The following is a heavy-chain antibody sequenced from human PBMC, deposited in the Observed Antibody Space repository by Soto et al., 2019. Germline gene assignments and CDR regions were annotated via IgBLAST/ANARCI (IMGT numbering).Heavy chain of an antibody. CDR3: ARGLGIAARSGPHEYYFDY. CDR1: GYTFTSYD. J-gene: IGHJ4*02. Sequence: EASVKVSCKASGYTFTSYDINWVRQATGQGLEWMGWMNPNSGNTGYAQKFQGRVTMTRNTSISTAYMELSSLRSEDTAVYYCARGLGIAARSGPHEYYFDYWGQGTLVTVSS. D-gene: IGHD6-6*01. V-gene: IGHV1-8*01. CDR2: MNPNSGNT.